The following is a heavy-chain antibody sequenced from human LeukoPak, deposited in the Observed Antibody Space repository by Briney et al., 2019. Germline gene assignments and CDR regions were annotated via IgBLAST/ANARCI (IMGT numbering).Heavy chain of an antibody. CDR3: AKDSVVVPAASCGMDV. Sequence: GGSLRLSCAASGFTSSSYAMSWVRHAPGDGREWVSAISGSGGSTYYAESVKGRFTISRENSRNTLSLQMNSLRAEDTAVYYWAKDSVVVPAASCGMDVWGQGATGSVSS. J-gene: IGHJ6*01. CDR1: GFTSSSYA. V-gene: IGHV3-23*01. D-gene: IGHD2-2*01. CDR2: ISGSGGST.